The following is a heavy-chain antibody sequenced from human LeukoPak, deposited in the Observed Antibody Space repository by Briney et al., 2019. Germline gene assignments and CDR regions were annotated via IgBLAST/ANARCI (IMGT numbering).Heavy chain of an antibody. D-gene: IGHD3-10*01. V-gene: IGHV4-30-4*01. CDR1: GGSISSGDYY. CDR3: ARWFGESWDWFDP. CDR2: IYYSGST. J-gene: IGHJ5*02. Sequence: SQTLSLTCTVSGGSISSGDYYWSWIRQPPGTGLEWIGYIYYSGSTYYNPSLKSRVTISVDTSKNQFSLKLSSVTAADTAVYYCARWFGESWDWFDPWGQGTLVTVSS.